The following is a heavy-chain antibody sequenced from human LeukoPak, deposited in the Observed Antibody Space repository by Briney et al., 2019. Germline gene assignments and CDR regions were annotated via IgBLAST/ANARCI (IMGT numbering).Heavy chain of an antibody. Sequence: PSETLSLTCAVYGGSFSGYYWSWIRQPPGKGLEWDGEINHSGSTNYNPSLKSRVTISVATSKNQFSLKLSSVTATDTAVYYCARGGSSWYPLYYFDYWGQGTLVTVSS. V-gene: IGHV4-34*01. D-gene: IGHD6-13*01. J-gene: IGHJ4*02. CDR3: ARGGSSWYPLYYFDY. CDR1: GGSFSGYY. CDR2: INHSGST.